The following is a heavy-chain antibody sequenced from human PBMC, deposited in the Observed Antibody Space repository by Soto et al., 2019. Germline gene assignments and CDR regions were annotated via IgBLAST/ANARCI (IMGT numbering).Heavy chain of an antibody. Sequence: SETLSLTCTVSGGSISSGDYYWSWIRQPPGKGLEWIGYIYYSGSTYYNPSLKSRVTISVDTSKNQFTLKLSSVTAADTAVYYCARDSQDYVWGSYSYTYWGQGTPVTVYS. CDR1: GGSISSGDYY. CDR2: IYYSGST. J-gene: IGHJ4*02. CDR3: ARDSQDYVWGSYSYTY. V-gene: IGHV4-30-4*01. D-gene: IGHD3-16*02.